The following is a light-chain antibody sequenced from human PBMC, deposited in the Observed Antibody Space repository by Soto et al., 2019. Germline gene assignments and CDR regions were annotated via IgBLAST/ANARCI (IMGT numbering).Light chain of an antibody. CDR1: SSDFGSYNL. J-gene: IGLJ1*01. CDR2: DVS. CDR3: CSYAGSTWGYA. Sequence: QSALTQPPSVSGSTGQSMTISCTGTSSDFGSYNLVSWYQQHPGKAPKLMIYDVSQWPSGVSNRFSGSKSGYTASLTISGLQAEDEGDYYCCSYAGSTWGYAFGTGSKVTVL. V-gene: IGLV2-23*02.